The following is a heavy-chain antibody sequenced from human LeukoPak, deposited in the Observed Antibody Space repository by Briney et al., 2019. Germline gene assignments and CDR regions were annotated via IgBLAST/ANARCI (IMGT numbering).Heavy chain of an antibody. CDR2: IYTSGST. Sequence: SETLSLTCTVSGGSISSGSYYWSWIRQPAGKGLEWIGRIYTSGSTNYNPSLKSRVTISVDTSKNQFSLKLSSVTAADTAVYYCARGVIRGATEGNYYYYMDVWGKGTTVTVSS. J-gene: IGHJ6*03. V-gene: IGHV4-61*02. D-gene: IGHD1-26*01. CDR3: ARGVIRGATEGNYYYYMDV. CDR1: GGSISSGSYY.